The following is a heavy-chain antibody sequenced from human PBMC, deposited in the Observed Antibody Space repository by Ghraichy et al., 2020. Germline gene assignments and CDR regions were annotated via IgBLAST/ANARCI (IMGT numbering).Heavy chain of an antibody. CDR2: IRSKAYGGTT. V-gene: IGHV3-49*04. Sequence: GGSLRLSCTASGFTFGDYAMSWVRQAPGKGLEWVGFIRSKAYGGTTEYAASVKGRFTISRDDSKSIAYLQMNSLKTEDTAVYYCTRDYSSSWYRDYYYYYGMDVWGQGTTVTVSS. CDR1: GFTFGDYA. D-gene: IGHD6-13*01. J-gene: IGHJ6*02. CDR3: TRDYSSSWYRDYYYYYGMDV.